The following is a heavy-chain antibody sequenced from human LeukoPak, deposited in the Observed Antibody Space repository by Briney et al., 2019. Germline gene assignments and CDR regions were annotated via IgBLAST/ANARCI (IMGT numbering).Heavy chain of an antibody. D-gene: IGHD2-15*01. CDR2: ITWNSGNI. J-gene: IGHJ4*02. CDR1: GFTFGDYA. V-gene: IGHV3-9*03. Sequence: PGRSLRLSCAASGFTFGDYAMYWVRQAPGKGLEWVSTITWNSGNIAYADSVKGRFTISRDNAKSSLYLQMNSQRDEDMALYYCAKGLLGYCSGGSCGFDLWGQGTLVTVSS. CDR3: AKGLLGYCSGGSCGFDL.